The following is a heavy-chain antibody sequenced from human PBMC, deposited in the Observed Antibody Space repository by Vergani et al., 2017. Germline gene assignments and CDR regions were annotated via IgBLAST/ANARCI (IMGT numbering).Heavy chain of an antibody. Sequence: VQLVESGGGVVQPGRSLRLSCAASGFIFSHYWMSWVRQAPGKGLEWVANINQDGSEKYYVDSVKGRFTISRDNAKNSLYLQMNSLRAEDTALYYCARINYYGSSGYSLTRWHNWFDPWGQGTLITFSS. J-gene: IGHJ5*02. V-gene: IGHV3-7*01. D-gene: IGHD3-22*01. CDR3: ARINYYGSSGYSLTRWHNWFDP. CDR2: INQDGSEK. CDR1: GFIFSHYW.